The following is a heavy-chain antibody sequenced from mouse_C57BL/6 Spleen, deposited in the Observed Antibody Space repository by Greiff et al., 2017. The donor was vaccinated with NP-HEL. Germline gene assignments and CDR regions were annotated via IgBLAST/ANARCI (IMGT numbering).Heavy chain of an antibody. V-gene: IGHV1-42*01. J-gene: IGHJ4*01. CDR1: GYSFTGYY. CDR3: AYVYYAMDY. Sequence: VQLQQSGPELVKPGASVKISCKASGYSFTGYYMNWVKQSPEKSLEWIGEINPSTGGTTYNQKFKAKATLTVDKSSSTAYMQLKSLTSEDSAVYYCAYVYYAMDYWGQGTSVTVSS. CDR2: INPSTGGT.